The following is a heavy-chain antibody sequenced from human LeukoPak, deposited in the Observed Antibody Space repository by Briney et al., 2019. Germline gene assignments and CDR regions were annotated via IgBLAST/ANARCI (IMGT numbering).Heavy chain of an antibody. J-gene: IGHJ4*02. V-gene: IGHV1-69*01. CDR1: GGTFSSYA. CDR2: IIPIFGTA. CDR3: ARVVYDILTGYYYSFGY. D-gene: IGHD3-9*01. Sequence: SVKVSCKASGGTFSSYAISWVRQAPGQGLEWMGGIIPIFGTANYAQKFQGRVTITVDESTSTAYMELSSLRSEDTAVYYCARVVYDILTGYYYSFGYWGQGTLVTVSS.